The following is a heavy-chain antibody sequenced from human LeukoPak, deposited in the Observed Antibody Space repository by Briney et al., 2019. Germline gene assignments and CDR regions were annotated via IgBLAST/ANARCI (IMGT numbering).Heavy chain of an antibody. D-gene: IGHD2-2*01. J-gene: IGHJ4*02. CDR2: IRYDGSNK. CDR1: GFTFSSYG. Sequence: GGSLRLSCAASGFTFSSYGMHWVRQAPGKGLEWVAFIRYDGSNKYYADSVKGRFTISRDNSKNTLYLQMNSLRAEDTAVYYCAKVETTDCSSTSCSPIDYWGQGTLVTVSS. CDR3: AKVETTDCSSTSCSPIDY. V-gene: IGHV3-30*02.